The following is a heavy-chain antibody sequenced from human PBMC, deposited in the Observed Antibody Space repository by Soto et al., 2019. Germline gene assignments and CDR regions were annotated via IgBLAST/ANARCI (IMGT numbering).Heavy chain of an antibody. D-gene: IGHD3-9*01. CDR3: ARDREPDGIWTFDS. CDR2: SFSSGGT. CDR1: GFTLDKYT. J-gene: IGHJ4*02. V-gene: IGHV3-53*01. Sequence: PGGSLRLSCAAFGFTLDKYTMGWVRQAPGKGLEWVAESFSSGGTQYADSVKGRFTISRDNSRNMVFLQMNGLRVEDTALYYCARDREPDGIWTFDSWGKGALVTVSS.